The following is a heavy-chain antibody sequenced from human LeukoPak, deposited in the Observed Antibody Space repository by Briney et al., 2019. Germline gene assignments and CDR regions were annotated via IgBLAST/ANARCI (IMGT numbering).Heavy chain of an antibody. D-gene: IGHD5-24*01. CDR1: GGSISSYY. V-gene: IGHV4-4*07. J-gene: IGHJ4*02. CDR3: ARGWSSGWLQRYYFDY. Sequence: SETLSLTCTVSGGSISSYYWSWIRQPAGEGLEWIGHIYSTGSTNYNPSLKSRVTISVDTSKNQFSLKLSSVTAADTAVYYCARGWSSGWLQRYYFDYWGQGTLVTVSP. CDR2: IYSTGST.